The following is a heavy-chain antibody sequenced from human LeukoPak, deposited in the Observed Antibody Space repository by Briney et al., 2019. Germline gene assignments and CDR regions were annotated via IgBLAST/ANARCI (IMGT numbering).Heavy chain of an antibody. J-gene: IGHJ4*02. D-gene: IGHD3-10*01. V-gene: IGHV3-33*06. Sequence: GGSLRLSCAASGFTFSSYGMHWVCQAPGKGLEWVAVIWYDGSNKYYADSVKGRFTISRDNSKNTLYLQMNSLRAEDTAVYYCAKDRAFSGRGSYDYWGQGTLVTVSS. CDR2: IWYDGSNK. CDR1: GFTFSSYG. CDR3: AKDRAFSGRGSYDY.